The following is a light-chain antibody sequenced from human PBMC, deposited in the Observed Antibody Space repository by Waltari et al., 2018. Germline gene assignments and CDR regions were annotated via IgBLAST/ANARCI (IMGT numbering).Light chain of an antibody. CDR3: CSYAVSSTLV. J-gene: IGLJ2*01. CDR1: SSDIGNDNL. Sequence: QSPLTQPASVSASPGQSITISCTGTSSDIGNDNLVTWYQQHSGKVPKLIIYDVTQRPSVVSDRFSGSKSGNPASLTIAGLQEDGEADYYSCSYAVSSTLVFGGGTKVTVL. CDR2: DVT. V-gene: IGLV2-23*02.